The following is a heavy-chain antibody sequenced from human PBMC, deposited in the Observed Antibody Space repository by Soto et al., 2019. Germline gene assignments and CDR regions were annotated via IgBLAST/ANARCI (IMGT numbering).Heavy chain of an antibody. V-gene: IGHV3-9*01. D-gene: IGHD6-13*01. CDR3: VKDESINWYSGHFRH. CDR2: INWNSGSI. Sequence: SLRLSCAAAGFTLDDYERHWVRQVPGKGLEWVSGINWNSGSIGYGDSVKGRFAISRDNAKNSLHLQMNSLSAEDTAFYYCVKDESINWYSGHFRHWGQGTLVTVSS. CDR1: GFTLDDYE. J-gene: IGHJ1*01.